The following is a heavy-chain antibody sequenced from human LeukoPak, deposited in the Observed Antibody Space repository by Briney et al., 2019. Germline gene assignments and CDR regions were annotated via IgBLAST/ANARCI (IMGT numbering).Heavy chain of an antibody. V-gene: IGHV3-30*03. J-gene: IGHJ6*03. CDR3: ARVGYSDYDLDYYYMDV. D-gene: IGHD5-12*01. CDR1: EFTFSNG. CDR2: ISYDGSNK. Sequence: GGSLRLSCAASEFTFSNGMHWVRQAPGEGLEWVAVISYDGSNKYYADSVKGRFSISRDNSKNSLYLQMNSLRAEDTAVHYCARVGYSDYDLDYYYMDVWGKGTTVTISS.